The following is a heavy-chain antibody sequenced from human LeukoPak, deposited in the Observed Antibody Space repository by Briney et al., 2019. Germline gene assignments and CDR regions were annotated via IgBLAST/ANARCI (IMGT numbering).Heavy chain of an antibody. D-gene: IGHD2/OR15-2a*01. J-gene: IGHJ4*02. CDR3: ATEGDSTAELAY. CDR2: IYNSGSY. V-gene: IGHV4-4*07. CDR1: GGSISSNY. Sequence: SEXXSLTCTVSGGSISSNYWTWIRQPAGKGLEWIGRIYNSGSYNYNPSLTSPVTMSVDTSRNQVSLRVRSVTAADTAVYYCATEGDSTAELAYWGQGTLVTVSS.